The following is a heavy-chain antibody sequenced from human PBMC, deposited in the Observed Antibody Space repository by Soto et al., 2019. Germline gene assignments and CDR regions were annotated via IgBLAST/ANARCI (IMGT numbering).Heavy chain of an antibody. CDR3: ARFLPLGSGWYFHGMDV. CDR2: MNPNSGNT. V-gene: IGHV1-8*01. J-gene: IGHJ6*02. CDR1: GYTFTSYD. D-gene: IGHD6-19*01. Sequence: SVKVSCKASGYTFTSYDINWVRQATVQGLEWMGWMNPNSGNTGYAQKFQGRVTMTRNTSISTAYMELSSLRSEDTAVYYCARFLPLGSGWYFHGMDVWGQGTTVTVSS.